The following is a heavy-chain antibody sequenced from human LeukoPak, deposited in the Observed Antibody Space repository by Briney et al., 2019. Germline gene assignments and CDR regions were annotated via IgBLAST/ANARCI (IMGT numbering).Heavy chain of an antibody. J-gene: IGHJ4*02. CDR2: ISSSGVYI. CDR3: ARAHAGQSYYYFDY. CDR1: GFTFSSYA. D-gene: IGHD2/OR15-2a*01. V-gene: IGHV3-21*01. Sequence: GGSLRLSCVASGFTFSSYAMHWVRQAPGKGLEWVSTISSSGVYIHYTDSVKGRSAISRDNAKNSLYLQMNSLRAEDTAVYYCARAHAGQSYYYFDYWGQGTLVTVSS.